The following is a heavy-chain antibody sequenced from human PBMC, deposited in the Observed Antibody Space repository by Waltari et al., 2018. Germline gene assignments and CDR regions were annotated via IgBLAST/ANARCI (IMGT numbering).Heavy chain of an antibody. Sequence: QVHLQESGPGLVTPSQTLSLTCTVPGGSIPNGRYYWTWIRHPAGKGPEWIGHISTSGGTNYNPSLKSRATISVDTSKNQFALKLTSMTAADTAVYYCARGGDISGYFYYFDYWGQGTLVTVSS. V-gene: IGHV4-61*02. CDR2: ISTSGGT. D-gene: IGHD3-22*01. CDR1: GGSIPNGRYY. J-gene: IGHJ4*02. CDR3: ARGGDISGYFYYFDY.